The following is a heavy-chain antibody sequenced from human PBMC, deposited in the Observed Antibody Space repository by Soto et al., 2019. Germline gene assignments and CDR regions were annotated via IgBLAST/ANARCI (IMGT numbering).Heavy chain of an antibody. V-gene: IGHV1-18*01. J-gene: IGHJ4*02. D-gene: IGHD3-22*01. CDR2: ISAYNGNT. CDR1: GYTFTNYG. CDR3: ARELYYYDTCYSSIDY. Sequence: ASVKVSCKASGYTFTNYGISWVRQAPGQGLEWMGWISAYNGNTNYAQKLQGRVTMTTDTSTSTAYMELRSLRSDDTAVYYCARELYYYDTCYSSIDYWGQGSLVTVSS.